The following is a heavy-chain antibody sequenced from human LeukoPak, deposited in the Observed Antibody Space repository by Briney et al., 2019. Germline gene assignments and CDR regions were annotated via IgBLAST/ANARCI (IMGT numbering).Heavy chain of an antibody. CDR3: ARSEISGGSV. CDR2: INPRGGST. V-gene: IGHV1-46*01. J-gene: IGHJ4*02. Sequence: ASVKVSCKASGYTFTSYGISWVRQVPGQGLEWMGTINPRGGSTSYALKFQGRVTMTRDMSTSTVYMELSSLRSEDTAVYYCARSEISGGSVWGQGTLVTVSS. CDR1: GYTFTSYG. D-gene: IGHD2-15*01.